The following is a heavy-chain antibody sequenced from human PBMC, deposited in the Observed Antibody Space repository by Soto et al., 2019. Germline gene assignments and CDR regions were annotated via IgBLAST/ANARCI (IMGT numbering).Heavy chain of an antibody. Sequence: SETLSLTCTVSGGSISSYYWSWIRQPPGKGLEWIGYIYYTVNTNYNPSLKSRVTISVDTSKNQFSLKLSSVTAADTAVYYCARHSGYDFWSGSLNPWGQGTLVTVSS. CDR3: ARHSGYDFWSGSLNP. D-gene: IGHD3-3*01. J-gene: IGHJ5*02. CDR1: GGSISSYY. CDR2: IYYTVNT. V-gene: IGHV4-59*01.